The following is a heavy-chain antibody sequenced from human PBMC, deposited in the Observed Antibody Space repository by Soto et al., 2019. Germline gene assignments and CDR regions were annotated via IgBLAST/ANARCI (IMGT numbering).Heavy chain of an antibody. CDR2: IKQDGSEK. CDR3: ARVNPKYDYDSSGYPYYFDY. CDR1: GYTFSSYW. D-gene: IGHD3-22*01. J-gene: IGHJ4*02. V-gene: IGHV3-7*01. Sequence: EVQLVESGGGLVQPGGSLRLSCAASGYTFSSYWMSWVRQAPGKGLEWVANIKQDGSEKYYVDSVKGRFTISRDNAKNSLYLQMNSLRAEDTAVYYCARVNPKYDYDSSGYPYYFDYWGQGPLVTVSS.